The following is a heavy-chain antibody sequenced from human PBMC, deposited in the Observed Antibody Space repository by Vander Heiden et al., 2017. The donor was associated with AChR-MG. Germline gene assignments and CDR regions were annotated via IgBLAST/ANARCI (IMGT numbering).Heavy chain of an antibody. J-gene: IGHJ4*02. CDR3: AHGLAVAGTFDY. CDR2: IYWDDDK. V-gene: IGHV2-5*02. Sequence: QITSKESGPTLVQHTPTLTLTCTFSGFSLSTSGVGVGWIRQPPGKALESLALIYWDDDKRYSPSLKSRLTITKDTSKTQVVLTMTNMDPVDTATYYCAHGLAVAGTFDYWGQGTLVTVSS. D-gene: IGHD6-19*01. CDR1: GFSLSTSGVG.